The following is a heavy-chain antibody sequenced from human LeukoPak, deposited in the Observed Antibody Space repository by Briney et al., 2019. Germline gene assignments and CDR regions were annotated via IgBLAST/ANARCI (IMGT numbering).Heavy chain of an antibody. V-gene: IGHV3-30*02. Sequence: PGGSLRLSCEASGFTFKYYGMHWVRQAPGKGLEWVAFIRFDSTNYYYADSVKGRFTISRDNSQNSLYLQMNSLRAEDTAVYYCARLDQSLRYFDWLPLGYDYWGQGTLVTVSS. CDR2: IRFDSTNY. CDR3: ARLDQSLRYFDWLPLGYDY. CDR1: GFTFKYYG. J-gene: IGHJ4*02. D-gene: IGHD3-9*01.